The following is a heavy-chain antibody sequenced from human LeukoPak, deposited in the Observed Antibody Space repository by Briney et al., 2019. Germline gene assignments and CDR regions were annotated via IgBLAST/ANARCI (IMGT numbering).Heavy chain of an antibody. CDR2: IYYSGST. J-gene: IGHJ4*02. CDR1: GGSISSYY. CDR3: ARDLRYGGNSGFDY. Sequence: PSETLSLTCTVSGGSISSYYWSWIRQPPGKGLEWIGYIYYSGSTNYNPSLKSRVTIPVDTSKNQFSLKLSSVTAADTAVYYCARDLRYGGNSGFDYWGQGTLVTVSS. V-gene: IGHV4-59*01. D-gene: IGHD4-23*01.